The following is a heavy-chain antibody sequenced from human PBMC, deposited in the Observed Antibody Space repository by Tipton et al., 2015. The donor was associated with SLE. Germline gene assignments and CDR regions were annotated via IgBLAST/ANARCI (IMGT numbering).Heavy chain of an antibody. V-gene: IGHV4-34*01. CDR3: ARGRTYYYDSSGPFRYFDY. J-gene: IGHJ4*02. Sequence: TLSLTCAVYGGSFSGYYWSWIRQFPGKGLEWIGEINHSGSTNYNPSLKSRVTISVDTSKNQFSLKLSSVTAADTAVYYCARGRTYYYDSSGPFRYFDYWGQGTLVTVSS. CDR1: GGSFSGYY. D-gene: IGHD3-22*01. CDR2: INHSGST.